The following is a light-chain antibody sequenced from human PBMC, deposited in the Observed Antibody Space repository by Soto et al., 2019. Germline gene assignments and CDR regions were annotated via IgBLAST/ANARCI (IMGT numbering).Light chain of an antibody. CDR2: GAS. Sequence: EIVMIQVPATLFVSTGERATLSCRASQSVSSNLAWYQQKPGQAPRLLIYGASTRATGIPARFSGSGSGTEFTLTISSLQSEDFAVYYCQQYNNWPQTFGQGTKV. J-gene: IGKJ1*01. CDR3: QQYNNWPQT. CDR1: QSVSSN. V-gene: IGKV3-15*01.